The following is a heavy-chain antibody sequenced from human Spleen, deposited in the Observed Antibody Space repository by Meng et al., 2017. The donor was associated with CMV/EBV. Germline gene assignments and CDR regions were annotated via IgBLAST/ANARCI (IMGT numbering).Heavy chain of an antibody. J-gene: IGHJ4*02. CDR1: GNFTSYA. V-gene: IGHV1-69*05. D-gene: IGHD1-26*01. Sequence: GNFTSYAINWVRQAPGQGLEWMGEIAVIFGTSNYAQKFEGRVTITTDESTSTAYMELSSLRSEDTAVYFCARGNSGSYAGGSHYFDHWGQGTLVTVSS. CDR2: IAVIFGTS. CDR3: ARGNSGSYAGGSHYFDH.